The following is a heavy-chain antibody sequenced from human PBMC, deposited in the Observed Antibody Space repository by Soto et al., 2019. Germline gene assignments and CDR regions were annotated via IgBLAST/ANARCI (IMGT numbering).Heavy chain of an antibody. Sequence: QVQLVQSGAEVKKPGSSVKVSCKASGGTFSSYAISWVRQAPGQGLEWMGGSIPIFGTANYAQKFQGRVTITADESTSTAYMERSSLRSEDTAVYYCARHVPAAGYYYGMDVWGQGTTVTVSS. CDR3: ARHVPAAGYYYGMDV. V-gene: IGHV1-69*12. J-gene: IGHJ6*02. CDR2: SIPIFGTA. CDR1: GGTFSSYA. D-gene: IGHD2-2*01.